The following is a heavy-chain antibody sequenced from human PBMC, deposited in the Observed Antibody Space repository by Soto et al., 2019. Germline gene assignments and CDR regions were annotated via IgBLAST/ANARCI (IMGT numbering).Heavy chain of an antibody. Sequence: QVQLQESGPGLVKPSETLSLTCTVSGGSISSYYWSWIRQPPGKGLEWIGYIYYSGSTNYNPSLKSRVTISVDTSKIQFSLKLSSVTAADTAVYYCARATFGGVIVMDWGQGTLVTVSS. CDR3: ARATFGGVIVMD. J-gene: IGHJ4*02. CDR1: GGSISSYY. D-gene: IGHD3-16*02. CDR2: IYYSGST. V-gene: IGHV4-59*01.